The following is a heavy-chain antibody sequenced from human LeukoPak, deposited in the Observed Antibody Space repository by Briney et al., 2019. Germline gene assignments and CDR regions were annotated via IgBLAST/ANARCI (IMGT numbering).Heavy chain of an antibody. J-gene: IGHJ4*02. CDR3: AREVRGVITN. Sequence: EGSLRLSCAGSGFTFSNYAMSWVRQAPGKGLDWVSTIDYSGGSTYYADSVKGRFTISRHNSKNTLYLQMNSLRAEDTAVYYCAREVRGVITNWGQGTLVTVSS. V-gene: IGHV3-23*01. D-gene: IGHD3-10*01. CDR2: IDYSGGST. CDR1: GFTFSNYA.